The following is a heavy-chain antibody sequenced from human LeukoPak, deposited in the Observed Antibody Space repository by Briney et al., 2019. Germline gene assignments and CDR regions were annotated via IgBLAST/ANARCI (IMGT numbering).Heavy chain of an antibody. D-gene: IGHD3-22*01. CDR3: AKGLPYYYDCSGYYGDAFDI. J-gene: IGHJ3*02. V-gene: IGHV3-23*01. CDR1: GFTFSSYA. CDR2: ISGSGGST. Sequence: GGSLRLSCAASGFTFSSYAMSWVRQAPGKGLEWVSAISGSGGSTYYADSVKGRFTISRDNSKNTLYLQMNSLRAEDTAVYYCAKGLPYYYDCSGYYGDAFDIWGQGTMVTVSS.